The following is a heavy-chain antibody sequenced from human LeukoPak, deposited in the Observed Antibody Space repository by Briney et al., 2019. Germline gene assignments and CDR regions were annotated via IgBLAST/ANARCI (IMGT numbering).Heavy chain of an antibody. Sequence: GRSLRLSCTASGFTFGDYATSWVRQAPGKGLEWVGFIRSKAYGGTTEYAASVKGRFTISRDDSKSIAYLQMNSLKTEDTAVYYCTRDPYGDPAIDIWGQGTMVTVSS. V-gene: IGHV3-49*04. CDR2: IRSKAYGGTT. J-gene: IGHJ3*02. CDR3: TRDPYGDPAIDI. D-gene: IGHD4-17*01. CDR1: GFTFGDYA.